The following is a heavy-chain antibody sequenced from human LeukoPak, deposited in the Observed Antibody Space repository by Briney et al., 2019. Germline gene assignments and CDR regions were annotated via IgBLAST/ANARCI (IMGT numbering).Heavy chain of an antibody. J-gene: IGHJ3*02. CDR2: IYYSGST. D-gene: IGHD6-6*01. CDR1: GGSISSYY. CDR3: ARDPEYSSPAFDI. V-gene: IGHV4-59*01. Sequence: NRSETLSLTCTVSGGSISSYYWSWIRQPPGKGLEWIGYIYYSGSTNYNPSLKSRVTISVDTSKNQFSLKLSSVTAADTAVYYCARDPEYSSPAFDIWGQGTMVTVSS.